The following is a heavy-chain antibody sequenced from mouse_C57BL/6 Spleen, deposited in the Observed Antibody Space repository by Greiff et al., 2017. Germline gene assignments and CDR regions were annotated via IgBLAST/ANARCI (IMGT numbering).Heavy chain of an antibody. D-gene: IGHD2-3*01. Sequence: EVKVVESGPELVKPGASVKMSCKASGYTFTDYNMHWVKQSHGKSLEWIGYINPNNGGTSYNQKFKGKATLTVNKSSSTAYMELRSLTSEDSAVYYCARNDGYYVAMDYWGQGTSVSVSS. V-gene: IGHV1-22*01. CDR2: INPNNGGT. J-gene: IGHJ4*01. CDR1: GYTFTDYN. CDR3: ARNDGYYVAMDY.